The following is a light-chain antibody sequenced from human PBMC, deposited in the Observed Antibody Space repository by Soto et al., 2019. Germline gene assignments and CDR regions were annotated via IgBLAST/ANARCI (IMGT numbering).Light chain of an antibody. CDR2: GAS. Sequence: EIVMTQSPDTVSVSPGEGAELSCRASQSISNSLALYQQKPGQAPRLLIYGASNRATGIPDRFSGSGSGTDFTLTISRLEPEDVAVYYCQQYEAVVTFGQGTKVDI. CDR1: QSISNS. V-gene: IGKV3-20*01. CDR3: QQYEAVVT. J-gene: IGKJ1*01.